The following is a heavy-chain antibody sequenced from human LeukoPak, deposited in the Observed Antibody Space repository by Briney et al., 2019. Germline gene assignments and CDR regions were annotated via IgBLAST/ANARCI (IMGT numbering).Heavy chain of an antibody. CDR1: GFTFSSYA. D-gene: IGHD2-2*02. CDR2: ISYDGSNK. J-gene: IGHJ4*02. CDR3: ARGEDIVVVPAAIQSGYFDY. Sequence: GGSLRLSCAASGFTFSSYAMHWVRQAPGKRLEWVAVISYDGSNKYYAGSVKGRFTISRDNSKNTLYLQMNSMRAEDTAVYYCARGEDIVVVPAAIQSGYFDYWGQGTLVTVSS. V-gene: IGHV3-30*01.